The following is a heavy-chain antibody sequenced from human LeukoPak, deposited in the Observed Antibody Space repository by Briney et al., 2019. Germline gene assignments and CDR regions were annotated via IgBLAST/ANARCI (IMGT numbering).Heavy chain of an antibody. J-gene: IGHJ6*03. CDR2: IYYSGDT. V-gene: IGHV4-59*01. D-gene: IGHD3-22*01. CDR1: GGSISSYY. Sequence: PSETLSLTCTVSGGSISSYYWSWIRHPPGKGLEWIGNIYYSGDTNYKSSLKSRVTISVDMSTNQFSLKLRSVTAADTAVYYCARSSEGRYYYDSSGNSYFYYYMDVWGKGTTVTISS. CDR3: ARSSEGRYYYDSSGNSYFYYYMDV.